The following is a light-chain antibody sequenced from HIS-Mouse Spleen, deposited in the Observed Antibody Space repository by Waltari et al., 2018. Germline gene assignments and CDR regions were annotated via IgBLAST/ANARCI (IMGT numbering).Light chain of an antibody. V-gene: IGLV3-21*01. Sequence: SYVLTQPPSVSVAPGKTARITCGGNNIGSKSVHWYQQKPGQAPVLVVYDDSDRPSGIPERFSGSNSGTMATLTISGAQVEDEADYYCYSTDSSGNHRVFGGGTK. CDR1: NIGSKS. CDR3: YSTDSSGNHRV. J-gene: IGLJ2*01. CDR2: DDS.